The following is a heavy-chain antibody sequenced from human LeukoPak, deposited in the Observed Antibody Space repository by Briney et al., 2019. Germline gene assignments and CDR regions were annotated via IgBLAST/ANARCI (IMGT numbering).Heavy chain of an antibody. CDR3: STYEDLAYCGGDCYSPHS. V-gene: IGHV3-9*01. D-gene: IGHD2-21*02. J-gene: IGHJ4*02. CDR2: ISWNSGTI. CDR1: GFTFDDYA. Sequence: PGGSLRLSCAASGFTFDDYAMHWVRQAPGKGLEWVSGISWNSGTIGYADSVKGRFTISRDNAKNSLYLQMNSLKTEDTALYYCSTYEDLAYCGGDCYSPHSWGQGTLVTVSS.